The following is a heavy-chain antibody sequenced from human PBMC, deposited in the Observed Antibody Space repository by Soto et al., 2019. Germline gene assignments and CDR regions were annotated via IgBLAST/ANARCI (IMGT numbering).Heavy chain of an antibody. CDR3: DRGPRYCTNGVCYSHYYYGMDV. Sequence: SETLSLTCTVSGGSISSYYWSWIRQPPGKGLEWIGYIYHSGSTYYNPSLKSRVTISVDRSKNQFSLKLSSVTAADTAVYYCDRGPRYCTNGVCYSHYYYGMDVWGQGTTVTVSS. D-gene: IGHD2-8*01. CDR2: IYHSGST. CDR1: GGSISSYY. J-gene: IGHJ6*02. V-gene: IGHV4-59*12.